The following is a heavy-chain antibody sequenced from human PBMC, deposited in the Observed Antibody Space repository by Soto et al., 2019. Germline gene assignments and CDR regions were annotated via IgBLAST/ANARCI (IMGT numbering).Heavy chain of an antibody. J-gene: IGHJ5*02. CDR2: IYWNEDK. CDR3: AYRCCWFGGEDWFDP. D-gene: IGHD3-10*01. Sequence: SGPTQGNPTQTLTLTCTFAGCSLSTSGVGVGWIRQPPGKALEWLAVIYWNEDKHFSPSLKSRLTIVKDTSKNQVVLTLTNVDPVDTATYYCAYRCCWFGGEDWFDPWGPGTLVTVPQ. CDR1: GCSLSTSGVG. V-gene: IGHV2-5*01.